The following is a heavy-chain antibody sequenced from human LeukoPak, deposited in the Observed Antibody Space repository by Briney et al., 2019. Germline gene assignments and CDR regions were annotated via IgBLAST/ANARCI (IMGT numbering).Heavy chain of an antibody. CDR3: AAVFFSSTVPYFDH. J-gene: IGHJ4*02. D-gene: IGHD2-2*01. CDR1: GFTLSSSA. Sequence: TSVKVSCKASGFTLSSSAIQWVRQVRGQRLEWIGWIVVGSGNTNYAQKFQDRVTITKDMSTMTAYMELSSLRSEDTALYYCAAVFFSSTVPYFDHWAQGTLVTVSS. V-gene: IGHV1-58*02. CDR2: IVVGSGNT.